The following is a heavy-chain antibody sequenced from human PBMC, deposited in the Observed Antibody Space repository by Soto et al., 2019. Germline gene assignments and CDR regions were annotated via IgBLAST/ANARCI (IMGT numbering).Heavy chain of an antibody. CDR3: ARETNNTVTSGERYFDY. CDR1: GYTFTSYV. Sequence: ASVKVSCKASGYTFTSYVMHWVRQAPGQRLEWMGWINAGNGNTKYSQKFQGRVTITRDTSASTAYMELSSLRSEDTAVYYCARETNNTVTSGERYFDYWGQGTLVTVSS. CDR2: INAGNGNT. D-gene: IGHD4-4*01. V-gene: IGHV1-3*01. J-gene: IGHJ4*02.